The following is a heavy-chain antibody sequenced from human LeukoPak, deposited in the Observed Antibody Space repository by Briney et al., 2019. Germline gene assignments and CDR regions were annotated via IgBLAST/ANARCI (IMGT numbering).Heavy chain of an antibody. CDR2: ISGSGGST. J-gene: IGHJ4*02. CDR3: AKALPKAGYFDY. V-gene: IGHV3-23*01. CDR1: GFTFSWYW. Sequence: GGSLRLSCAASGFTFSWYWMSWVRQAPGKGLEWVSAISGSGGSTYYADSVKGRFTISRDNSKNTLYLQMNSLRAEDTAVYYCAKALPKAGYFDYWGQGTLVTVSS.